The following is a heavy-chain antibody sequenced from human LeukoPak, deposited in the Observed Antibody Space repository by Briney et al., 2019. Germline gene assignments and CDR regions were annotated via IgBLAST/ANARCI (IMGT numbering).Heavy chain of an antibody. V-gene: IGHV4-34*01. CDR1: TGSLSGHY. Sequence: PSETLSLTCVVYTGSLSGHYWSWIRQSPGKGLEWIGEVNYSGSTNYNPSLKSRVTISLDTSKNKFSLNLNFVTAADMALYYCARRRIVTAGTVYLDVWDKGTTVIVTS. CDR2: VNYSGST. CDR3: ARRRIVTAGTVYLDV. D-gene: IGHD6-13*01. J-gene: IGHJ6*03.